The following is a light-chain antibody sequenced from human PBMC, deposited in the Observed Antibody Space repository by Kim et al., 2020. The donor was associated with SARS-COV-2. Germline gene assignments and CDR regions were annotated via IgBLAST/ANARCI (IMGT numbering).Light chain of an antibody. CDR1: QSISSW. Sequence: ASLGDRVTITCRASQSISSWLAWYQEKPGKAPKLLIYEASSLKSGVPSRFSGSGSGTEFTLTISSLQPDDFATYYCQQYYNYPWTFGQGTKVDIK. CDR2: EAS. J-gene: IGKJ1*01. CDR3: QQYYNYPWT. V-gene: IGKV1-5*03.